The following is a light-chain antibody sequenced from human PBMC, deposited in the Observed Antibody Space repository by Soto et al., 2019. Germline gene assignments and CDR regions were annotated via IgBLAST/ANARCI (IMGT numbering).Light chain of an antibody. CDR1: QGSRND. J-gene: IGKJ3*01. CDR3: LQHNSYPPGFT. Sequence: DIQMTQSPSSLSASVGDRVTITCRASQGSRNDLGWYQQKRGKAPKRLIYAASSLQSGVPSRFSGSGSGTEFPLTISSLQPEDFATYCCLQHNSYPPGFTFGPGTKVDIK. V-gene: IGKV1-17*01. CDR2: AAS.